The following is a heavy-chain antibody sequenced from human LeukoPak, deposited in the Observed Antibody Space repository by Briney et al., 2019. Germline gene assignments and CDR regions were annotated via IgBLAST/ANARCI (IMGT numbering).Heavy chain of an antibody. Sequence: SETLSLTCTVSGGSISSYSWSWIRQPAGKGLEWIGRIFASGSTKYNPSLKSRVTMSVETSKNQFSLKLSSVTAADTAVYYCARESGIAARPPWFDPWGQGALVTVSS. CDR2: IFASGST. J-gene: IGHJ5*02. CDR3: ARESGIAARPPWFDP. D-gene: IGHD6-6*01. V-gene: IGHV4-4*07. CDR1: GGSISSYS.